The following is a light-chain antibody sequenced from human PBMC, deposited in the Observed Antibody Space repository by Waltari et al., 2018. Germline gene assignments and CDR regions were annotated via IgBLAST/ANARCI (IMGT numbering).Light chain of an antibody. Sequence: EIVLTQSPGTLSLSPGERATLSCRASQSVSRSLAWYQQKPGQAPRLIIYGASSRATGVPDRFSGSGSGTDFSLTISRLEPEDFAVYYCQHYVRLPVSFGQGTKVKIK. CDR1: QSVSRS. CDR3: QHYVRLPVS. J-gene: IGKJ1*01. V-gene: IGKV3-20*01. CDR2: GAS.